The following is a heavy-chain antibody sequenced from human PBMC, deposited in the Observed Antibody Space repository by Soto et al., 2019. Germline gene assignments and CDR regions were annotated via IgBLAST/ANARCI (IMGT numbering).Heavy chain of an antibody. D-gene: IGHD5-12*01. CDR2: INPNGGGT. CDR3: ARESGGATATLDYYYFYMDV. Sequence: VPLVQSGAEVKKPGASVKVSCKTSGDSFNDYYIHWVRQAPGQGLEWMGWINPNGGGTKYAQKFQGRVTVTRDTSIRTVYMELRSLRSGDTAVYYCARESGGATATLDYYYFYMDVWGKGTTVTVSS. V-gene: IGHV1-2*02. CDR1: GDSFNDYY. J-gene: IGHJ6*03.